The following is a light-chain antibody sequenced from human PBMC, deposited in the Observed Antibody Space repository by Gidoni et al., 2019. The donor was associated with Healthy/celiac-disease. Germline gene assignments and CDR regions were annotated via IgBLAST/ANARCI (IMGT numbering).Light chain of an antibody. CDR1: RSDVGGYNY. CDR2: DVS. CDR3: SSYTSSSTYV. J-gene: IGLJ1*01. V-gene: IGLV2-14*01. Sequence: SALPQPASVSGSPGQSITISCTGTRSDVGGYNYVSWYQQHPGKAPKLMIYDVSNRPSGVSNRFSGSKSGNTASLTISGLQAEDEADYYCSSYTSSSTYVFGTGTKVTVL.